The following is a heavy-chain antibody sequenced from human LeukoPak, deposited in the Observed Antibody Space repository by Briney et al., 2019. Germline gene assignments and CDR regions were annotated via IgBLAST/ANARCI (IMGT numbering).Heavy chain of an antibody. Sequence: SETLSLTCAVYGGSFSGYYWSWIRQPPGKGLEWIGYIYYSGSTNYNPSLKSRVTISVDTSKNQFSLKLSSVTAADTAVYYCARVDSGYVYFDYWGQGTLVTVSS. J-gene: IGHJ4*02. CDR3: ARVDSGYVYFDY. D-gene: IGHD5-12*01. CDR1: GGSFSGYY. CDR2: IYYSGST. V-gene: IGHV4-59*01.